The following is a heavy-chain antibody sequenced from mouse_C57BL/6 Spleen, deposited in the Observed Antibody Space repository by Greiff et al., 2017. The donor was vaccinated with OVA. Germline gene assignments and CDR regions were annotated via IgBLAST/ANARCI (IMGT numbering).Heavy chain of an antibody. J-gene: IGHJ3*01. CDR1: GYTFTDYY. CDR2: INPNNGGT. V-gene: IGHV1-26*01. CDR3: ARRGYSNYVGFAY. Sequence: EVQLQQSGPELVKPGASVKISCKASGYTFTDYYMNWVKQSHGKSLEWIGDINPNNGGTSYNQKFKGKATLTVDKSSSTAYMKLRSLTSEDSAGYYCARRGYSNYVGFAYWGQGTLVTVSA. D-gene: IGHD2-5*01.